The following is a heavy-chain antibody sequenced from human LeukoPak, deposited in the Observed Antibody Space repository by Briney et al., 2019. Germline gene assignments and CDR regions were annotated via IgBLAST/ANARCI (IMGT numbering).Heavy chain of an antibody. CDR3: ASSFDARYSSSQGGYYYYMDV. Sequence: SETLSLTCSVSSGSISSYYWIWIRQPAGKGLEWIGRIYTSGSTNYNPSLKSRVTMSVDTSKNQFSLKLSSVTAADTAVYYCASSFDARYSSSQGGYYYYMDVWGKGTTVTVSS. CDR1: SGSISSYY. V-gene: IGHV4-4*07. CDR2: IYTSGST. J-gene: IGHJ6*03. D-gene: IGHD6-13*01.